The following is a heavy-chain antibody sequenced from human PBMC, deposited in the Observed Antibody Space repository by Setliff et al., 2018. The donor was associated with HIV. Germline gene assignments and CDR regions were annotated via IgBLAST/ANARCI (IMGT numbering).Heavy chain of an antibody. CDR2: VYYTGST. Sequence: SETLSLTCGVSGYSMSSGYYWGWIRQPPGKGLEWIGNVYYTGSTNYNPSLKSRVAMSVDTSRNQFSLKLTSVTAADTAVYYCARRPIKGYGPFDSWGPGTLVTVSS. J-gene: IGHJ4*02. CDR1: GYSMSSGYY. CDR3: ARRPIKGYGPFDS. V-gene: IGHV4-38-2*01. D-gene: IGHD2-15*01.